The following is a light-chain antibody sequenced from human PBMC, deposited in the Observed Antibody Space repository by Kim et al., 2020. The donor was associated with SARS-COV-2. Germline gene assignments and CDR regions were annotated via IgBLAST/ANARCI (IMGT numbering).Light chain of an antibody. Sequence: EIVLTQSPGTLSLSPGERATLSCRASQSVSSSYLAWYQQKPGQAPRLLIYGASSRATAIPDRFSGSGSGTDFTLTISRLEPEDFEVYYCQQYGSSPRLTFGGGTKVDIK. J-gene: IGKJ4*01. CDR2: GAS. V-gene: IGKV3-20*01. CDR3: QQYGSSPRLT. CDR1: QSVSSSY.